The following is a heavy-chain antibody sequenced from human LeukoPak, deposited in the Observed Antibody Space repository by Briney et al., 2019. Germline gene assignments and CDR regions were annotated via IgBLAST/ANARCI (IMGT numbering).Heavy chain of an antibody. D-gene: IGHD6-13*01. Sequence: GASVKVSCKASGFPFSDFYIHWVRQAPGQGLEWMGWINPNSGDTKYTQRFQGRVTMTRDTSISTAYMEMTSLRYDDTAVYYCARWRGYSSGWSGPFDDWGQGTLVTVSS. CDR1: GFPFSDFY. V-gene: IGHV1-2*02. CDR3: ARWRGYSSGWSGPFDD. CDR2: INPNSGDT. J-gene: IGHJ4*02.